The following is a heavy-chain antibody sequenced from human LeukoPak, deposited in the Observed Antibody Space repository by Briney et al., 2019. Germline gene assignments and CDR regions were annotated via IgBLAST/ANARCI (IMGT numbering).Heavy chain of an antibody. CDR1: GFTFSDYY. J-gene: IGHJ4*02. CDR3: ARDGDWARSSDY. CDR2: ISSSGSTL. D-gene: IGHD2-21*02. Sequence: PGGSLRLSCAASGFTFSDYYMSWIRQAPGKGLEWVSYISSSGSTLYYADSVKGRITISRDNAKNSLYLQMNSLRAEDTAVYYCARDGDWARSSDYWGQGTLVTVSS. V-gene: IGHV3-11*01.